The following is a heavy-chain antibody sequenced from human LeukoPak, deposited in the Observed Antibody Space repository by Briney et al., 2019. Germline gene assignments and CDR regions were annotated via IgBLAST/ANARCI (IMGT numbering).Heavy chain of an antibody. V-gene: IGHV4-34*01. D-gene: IGHD3-10*01. CDR2: INHSGST. CDR1: GGSFSGYY. CDR3: ARGQRNYYGSGSPLDY. J-gene: IGHJ4*02. Sequence: SETLSLTCAVYGGSFSGYYWSWIRQPPGKGLEWIGEINHSGSTNYNPSLKSRVTISVDTSKNQFSLKLSSVTAADTAVYYCARGQRNYYGSGSPLDYWGQGTLVTVSS.